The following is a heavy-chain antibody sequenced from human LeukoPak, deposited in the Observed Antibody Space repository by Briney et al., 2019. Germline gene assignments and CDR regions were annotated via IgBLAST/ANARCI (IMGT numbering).Heavy chain of an antibody. V-gene: IGHV5-51*01. D-gene: IGHD5/OR15-5a*01. J-gene: IGHJ3*02. Sequence: GESLKISCKGSGYSFTSYWIGWVRQMPGKGLEWMGIICPGDSDTRYSPSFQGQVTISADKSISTAHLQWSSLKASDTAMYYCARLSDQRAFDIWGQGTMVTVSS. CDR3: ARLSDQRAFDI. CDR2: ICPGDSDT. CDR1: GYSFTSYW.